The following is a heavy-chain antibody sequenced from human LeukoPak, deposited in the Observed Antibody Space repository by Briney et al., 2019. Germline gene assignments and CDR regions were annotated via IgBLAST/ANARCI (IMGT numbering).Heavy chain of an antibody. CDR2: INPNSGYT. D-gene: IGHD2-15*01. Sequence: GASVKVSCKASGYTFTSLDINWVRQAPGQGLEWMGWINPNSGYTGYAQQFQGRVTITRDTSISTAYMELTSLRSEDTAVYYCALLGYCSGGSCYAFDYWGQGTLVTVSS. J-gene: IGHJ4*02. CDR1: GYTFTSLD. CDR3: ALLGYCSGGSCYAFDY. V-gene: IGHV1-8*03.